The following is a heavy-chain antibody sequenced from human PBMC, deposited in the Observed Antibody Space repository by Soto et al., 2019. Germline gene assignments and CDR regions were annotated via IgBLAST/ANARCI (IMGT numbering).Heavy chain of an antibody. CDR1: GGSISSGDYY. D-gene: IGHD2-8*01. V-gene: IGHV4-30-4*01. CDR3: AREGYCTNGVCPFDY. J-gene: IGHJ4*02. Sequence: QVQLQESGPGLVKPSQTLSLTCTVSGGSISSGDYYWSWIRQPPGKGLEWIGYIYYSGSTYYNPSLKSRVTISVDTSKNQFSLELSSVTAADTAVYYCAREGYCTNGVCPFDYWGQGTLVTVSS. CDR2: IYYSGST.